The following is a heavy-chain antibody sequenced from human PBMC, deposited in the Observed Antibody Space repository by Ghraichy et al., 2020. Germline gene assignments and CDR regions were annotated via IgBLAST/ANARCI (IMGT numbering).Heavy chain of an antibody. J-gene: IGHJ5*02. D-gene: IGHD3-10*01. Sequence: SETLSLTCTDPSGSISRYYCGSTRYLPRKILESIGYTYTSRNTNYKPSLKSPVTISVDTSKNQFSLKLSSVTAADTDVYYCARHSGITIVRGEDSGGFDPWGQGTLVTVSS. CDR1: SGSISRYY. V-gene: IGHV4-4*09. CDR3: ARHSGITIVRGEDSGGFDP. CDR2: TYTSRNT.